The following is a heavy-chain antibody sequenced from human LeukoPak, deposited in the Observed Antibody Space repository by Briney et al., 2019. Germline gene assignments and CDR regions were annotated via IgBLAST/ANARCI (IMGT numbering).Heavy chain of an antibody. CDR1: GFTVSSYW. J-gene: IGHJ4*02. CDR3: ARDAGQATPFDY. D-gene: IGHD2-15*01. V-gene: IGHV3-74*01. CDR2: IRRDGTT. Sequence: GGSLRLSCAASGFTVSSYWIHWVRQAPGKGLVWVSLIRRDGTTSFAASVQGRFTISRDNSRNTLYLQMNSLAAEDTAVYYCARDAGQATPFDYWGPGTLVTVSS.